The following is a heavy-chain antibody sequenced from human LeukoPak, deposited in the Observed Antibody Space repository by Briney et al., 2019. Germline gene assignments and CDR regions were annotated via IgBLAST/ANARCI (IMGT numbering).Heavy chain of an antibody. V-gene: IGHV4-39*07. J-gene: IGHJ5*02. CDR3: ARTYSSRVPNWFDP. CDR2: IYYSGST. D-gene: IGHD6-13*01. Sequence: SETLSLTCTVSGGSISSSSYYWGWIRQPPGKGLEWIGSIYYSGSTYYNPSLKSRVTISVDTSKNQFSLKLSSVTAADTAVYYCARTYSSRVPNWFDPWGQGTLVTASS. CDR1: GGSISSSSYY.